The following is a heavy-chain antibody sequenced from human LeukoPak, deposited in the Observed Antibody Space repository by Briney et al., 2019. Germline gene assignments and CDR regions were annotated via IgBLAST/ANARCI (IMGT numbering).Heavy chain of an antibody. CDR3: ARGRGDYYYYGMDV. D-gene: IGHD3-10*01. Sequence: SETLSLTCLVSGGSISSSSYYRRWIRKPPGKGLEWIGSNVYTGRTYYNQSLKSRVTIYVDTSKNQFSLKLSSVTAADTAVYYCARGRGDYYYYGMDVWGQGTTVTVSS. V-gene: IGHV4-39*01. J-gene: IGHJ6*02. CDR2: NVYTGRT. CDR1: GGSISSSSYY.